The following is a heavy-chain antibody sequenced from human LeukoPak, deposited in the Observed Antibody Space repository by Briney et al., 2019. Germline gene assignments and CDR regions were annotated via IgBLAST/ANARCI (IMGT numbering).Heavy chain of an antibody. V-gene: IGHV3-33*01. D-gene: IGHD3-22*01. CDR1: GFTFTGYG. CDR3: VRDMGYYDKV. CDR2: IWYDGTNK. Sequence: GGSLRLSCAASGFTFTGYGFHWVRQAPGKGLEWVAVIWYDGTNKYYADSVKGRFIISRDNSKNTLYLQMNSLRAEDTAVYYCVRDMGYYDKVWGQGTLVTVSS. J-gene: IGHJ4*02.